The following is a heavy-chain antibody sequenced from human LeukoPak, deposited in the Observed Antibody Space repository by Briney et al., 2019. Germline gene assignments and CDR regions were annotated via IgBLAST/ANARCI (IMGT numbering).Heavy chain of an antibody. CDR1: GFSFSSYW. V-gene: IGHV3-7*03. CDR2: INQDGSEK. CDR3: AKDSDIVATITYLFDY. J-gene: IGHJ4*02. Sequence: SGGSLRLSCAVSGFSFSSYWMSWVRQAPGKGLEWVANINQDGSEKYYVDSLKGRFTISRDNSKNTLYLQMNSLRAEDTAVYYCAKDSDIVATITYLFDYWGQGTLVTVSS. D-gene: IGHD5-12*01.